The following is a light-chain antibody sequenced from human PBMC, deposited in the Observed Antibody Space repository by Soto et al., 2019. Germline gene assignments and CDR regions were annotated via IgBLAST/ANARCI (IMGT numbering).Light chain of an antibody. Sequence: EVVMPQSPATLSVSPGERATLSCRASRTVTSTYLAWYQQKPGQAPRLLIYGISSRATGVPDRFSGSGSGTDFTLTISRLEPEDFAVYYCQQYTDWPLTFGQGTKVDIK. CDR2: GIS. V-gene: IGKV3-20*01. CDR3: QQYTDWPLT. CDR1: RTVTSTY. J-gene: IGKJ1*01.